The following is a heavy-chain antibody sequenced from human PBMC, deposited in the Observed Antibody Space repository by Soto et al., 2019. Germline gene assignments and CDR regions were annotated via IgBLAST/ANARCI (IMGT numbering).Heavy chain of an antibody. Sequence: EVQLVESGGGLVQPGRSLRLSCAASGFTFDDYAMHWVRQAPGKGLEWVSGISWNSYSIGYADSVKGRFTISRDNAKNSLYLQRNSLRAEDTALYYCAKDGGITMVRGVITKSSGFDYWGQGTLVTVSS. CDR3: AKDGGITMVRGVITKSSGFDY. V-gene: IGHV3-9*01. J-gene: IGHJ4*02. CDR1: GFTFDDYA. D-gene: IGHD3-10*01. CDR2: ISWNSYSI.